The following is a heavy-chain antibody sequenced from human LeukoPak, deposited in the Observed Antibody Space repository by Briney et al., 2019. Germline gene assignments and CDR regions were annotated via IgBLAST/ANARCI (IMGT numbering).Heavy chain of an antibody. J-gene: IGHJ6*04. CDR2: ISYDGPNK. V-gene: IGHV3-30*18. D-gene: IGHD3-10*02. CDR1: GFTFRDYG. Sequence: GGSPRLSCAASGFTFRDYGMHWVRQAPGKGLEWVAVISYDGPNKYYADSVKGRFTISRDNSKNTLYLQMNSLRAEDTAVYYCAELGITMIGGVWGKGTTVTISS. CDR3: AELGITMIGGV.